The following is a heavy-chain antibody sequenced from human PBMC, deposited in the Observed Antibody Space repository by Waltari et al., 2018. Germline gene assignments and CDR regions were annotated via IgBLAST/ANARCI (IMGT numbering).Heavy chain of an antibody. CDR3: ARLSDQLGYCSGGSCPFDP. V-gene: IGHV4-59*01. D-gene: IGHD2-15*01. CDR1: GGSISSYY. Sequence: QVQLQESGPGLVKPSETLSLTCTVSGGSISSYYWSWIRQPPGTGLEWIGYIYYSGSTNYNPSRKSRVTISVDTSKNQFSLKLSSVTAADTAVYYCARLSDQLGYCSGGSCPFDPWGQGTLVTVSS. J-gene: IGHJ5*02. CDR2: IYYSGST.